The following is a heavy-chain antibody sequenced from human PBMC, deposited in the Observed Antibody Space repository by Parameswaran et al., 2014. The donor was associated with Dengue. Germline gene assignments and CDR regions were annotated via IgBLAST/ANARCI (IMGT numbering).Heavy chain of an antibody. Sequence: WVRQAPGQGLEWMGWINPNSGGTNYAQKFQGWVTMTRDTSISTAYMELSRLRSDDTAVYYCARESRTYYYGSGSYCTFDYWGQGTLVTVSS. V-gene: IGHV1-2*04. J-gene: IGHJ4*02. CDR3: ARESRTYYYGSGSYCTFDY. D-gene: IGHD3-10*01. CDR2: INPNSGGT.